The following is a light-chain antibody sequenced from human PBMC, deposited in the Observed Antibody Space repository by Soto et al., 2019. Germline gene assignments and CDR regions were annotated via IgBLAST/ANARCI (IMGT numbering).Light chain of an antibody. CDR2: ATS. CDR3: QHIYSGSWT. J-gene: IGKJ1*01. Sequence: DMQVTQSPSTLSASVGDKVTITCRTRQSFSSYFNWYQQKAGEAPKLLVYATSRLQSGVPSRFSGSRSETGFTLTSTSLQPEDFAVYYCQHIYSGSWTFGQGTKVEI. CDR1: QSFSSY. V-gene: IGKV1-39*01.